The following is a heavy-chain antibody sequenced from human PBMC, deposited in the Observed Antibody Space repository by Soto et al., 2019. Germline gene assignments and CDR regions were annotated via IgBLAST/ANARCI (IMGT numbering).Heavy chain of an antibody. Sequence: GGSLRLSCAASGFTFSSYWMHWVRQAPGKGLVWVSRINSDGSSTSYADSVKGRFTISRDNAKNTLYLQMNSLRAEDTAVYYCAREPAYYYDSSGYYLWGQGSLVTVSS. J-gene: IGHJ4*02. V-gene: IGHV3-74*01. CDR2: INSDGSST. CDR1: GFTFSSYW. CDR3: AREPAYYYDSSGYYL. D-gene: IGHD3-22*01.